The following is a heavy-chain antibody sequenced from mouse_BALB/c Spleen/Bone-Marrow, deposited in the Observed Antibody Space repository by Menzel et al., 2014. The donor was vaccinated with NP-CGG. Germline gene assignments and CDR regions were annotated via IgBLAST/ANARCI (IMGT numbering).Heavy chain of an antibody. V-gene: IGHV1-5*01. CDR3: TTLARSDFDY. CDR1: GYTFSNYW. CDR2: IYPGNSDT. Sequence: EVQLQQSGTVLAKPGAAVKMSCKASGYTFSNYWMPWVKQRPGQGLEWIGTIYPGNSDTTYNQKFKGKAKLTAVTSTSTAYMELSSLTNEDSAVYYCTTLARSDFDYWGQGTTLTVSS. J-gene: IGHJ2*01. D-gene: IGHD3-1*01.